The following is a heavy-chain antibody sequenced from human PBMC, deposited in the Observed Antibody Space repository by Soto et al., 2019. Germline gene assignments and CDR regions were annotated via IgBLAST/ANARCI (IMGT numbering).Heavy chain of an antibody. CDR1: RLSFRSYE. J-gene: IGHJ5*02. Sequence: RESLTLACASPRLSFRSYEMSWVRQAAGKGLDLVSGVSLTGDRTNYAGSVKGRFTVSRDNFKNTLYLEMDSLRPEDTAIYYCARGGGYCTHTSCAIDAWGRGTTFTVSS. D-gene: IGHD2-8*01. CDR2: VSLTGDRT. V-gene: IGHV3-23*01. CDR3: ARGGGYCTHTSCAIDA.